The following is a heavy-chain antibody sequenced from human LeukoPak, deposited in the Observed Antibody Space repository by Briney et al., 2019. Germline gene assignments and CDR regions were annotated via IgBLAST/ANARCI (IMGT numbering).Heavy chain of an antibody. CDR1: GFTFSSYS. CDR3: AREGIAALDLNN. CDR2: ISSSSSYI. J-gene: IGHJ4*02. Sequence: GGSLRLSCAASGFTFSSYSMNWVRQAPGKGLEWVSSISSSSSYIYYADSVKGRFTISRDNAKNSLYLQMNSLRAEDTAVYYCAREGIAALDLNNWGQGTLVTASS. D-gene: IGHD6-25*01. V-gene: IGHV3-21*01.